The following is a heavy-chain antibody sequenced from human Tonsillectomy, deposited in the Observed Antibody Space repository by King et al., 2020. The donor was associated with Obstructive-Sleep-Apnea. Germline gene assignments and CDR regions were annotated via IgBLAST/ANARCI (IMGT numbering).Heavy chain of an antibody. Sequence: QLQESGPGLVKPSETLSLTCTVSSGSISTTNYYWGWVRQPPGKGLEWIGSIYYSGSTYYNPSLKSRLTISIDTSKKKFFLNWNSVTAADTAVYYCARLLGHLSGSDYWGQGTLVTVSS. J-gene: IGHJ4*02. CDR3: ARLLGHLSGSDY. D-gene: IGHD3-9*01. CDR2: IYYSGST. CDR1: SGSISTTNYY. V-gene: IGHV4-39*07.